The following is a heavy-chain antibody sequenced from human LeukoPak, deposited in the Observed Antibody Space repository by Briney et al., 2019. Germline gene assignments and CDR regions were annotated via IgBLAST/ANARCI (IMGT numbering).Heavy chain of an antibody. CDR2: ITRSSYI. V-gene: IGHV3-21*01. CDR1: GFTFSSYS. J-gene: IGHJ3*01. Sequence: PGGSLRLSCAASGFTFSSYSMNWVRQAPGKGLDWVSSITRSSYIYYADSVKGRFTISRDNAKNSLYLQMNSLRAEDTAVYYCARRSAAKDAFDFWGQGTMVTVSS. CDR3: ARRSAAKDAFDF. D-gene: IGHD6-25*01.